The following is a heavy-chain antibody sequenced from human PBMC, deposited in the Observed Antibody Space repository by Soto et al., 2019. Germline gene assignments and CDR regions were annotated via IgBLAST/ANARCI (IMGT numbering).Heavy chain of an antibody. CDR1: GYTFHNHG. CDR3: ARDFYPLAYYFDY. J-gene: IGHJ4*02. Sequence: ASVQVSCNAAGYTFHNHGSSCGRQAPGQGLEWLGWISGLDGKTKYAQRLQGRVTMTADTSTSTAYMELRSLRSDDTAVYYCARDFYPLAYYFDYWGQGTLVTVSS. CDR2: ISGLDGKT. V-gene: IGHV1-18*04.